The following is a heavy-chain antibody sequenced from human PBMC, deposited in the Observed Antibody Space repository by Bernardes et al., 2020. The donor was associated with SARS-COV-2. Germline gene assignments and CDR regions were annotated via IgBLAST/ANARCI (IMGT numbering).Heavy chain of an antibody. CDR2: INSDGSST. CDR3: ARDPRRFGELLSFYGMDV. J-gene: IGHJ6*02. CDR1: GFTFSRYW. D-gene: IGHD3-10*01. Sequence: GGSLRLSCAASGFTFSRYWMHWVRQVPGKGLVWVSYINSDGSSTQYADSVKGRFTISSDNAKNTVYLQMNSLRAEDTAVYFCARDPRRFGELLSFYGMDVWGQGTTVTVSS. V-gene: IGHV3-74*03.